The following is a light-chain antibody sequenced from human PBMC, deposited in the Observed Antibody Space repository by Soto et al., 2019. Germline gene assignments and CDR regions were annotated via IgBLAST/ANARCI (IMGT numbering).Light chain of an antibody. V-gene: IGKV3-15*01. CDR3: QQYDDWPS. J-gene: IGKJ1*01. CDR2: RAS. CDR1: QSLGGN. Sequence: FVMTQSPATLAVSLWDTATLACRASQSLGGNLAWYQQKPGQAPRLLIFRASSRAKGVPARFSASGSGTEFTLTISSLQSEDFAVYYCQQYDDWPSFGQGTKVDIK.